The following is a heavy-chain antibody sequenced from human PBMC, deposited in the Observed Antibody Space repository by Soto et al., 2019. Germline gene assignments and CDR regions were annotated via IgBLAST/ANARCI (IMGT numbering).Heavy chain of an antibody. J-gene: IGHJ3*02. CDR2: INPNSGGT. D-gene: IGHD2-2*01. CDR1: GYTFTGYY. Sequence: ASVKLSCKASGYTFTGYYMHWVRQAPGQGLEWMGWINPNSGGTNYAQKFQGWVTMTRDTSISTAYMELSRLRSDDTAVYYCARETSTSYSYAFDIWGQGTIVTVSS. CDR3: ARETSTSYSYAFDI. V-gene: IGHV1-2*04.